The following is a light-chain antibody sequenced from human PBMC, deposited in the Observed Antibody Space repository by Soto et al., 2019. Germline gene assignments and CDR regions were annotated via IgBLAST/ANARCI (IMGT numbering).Light chain of an antibody. J-gene: IGLJ1*01. CDR2: RNN. CDR3: AAWDDSLSGYI. Sequence: QPLLTQPPSASGAPGQRVTISCSGSSANIGSNYVYWYQQLPGTAPKLLIYRNNQRPSGVPDRFSGSKSGTSASLAISGLRSEDEADYYCAAWDDSLSGYIFGTGTKVTVL. CDR1: SANIGSNY. V-gene: IGLV1-47*01.